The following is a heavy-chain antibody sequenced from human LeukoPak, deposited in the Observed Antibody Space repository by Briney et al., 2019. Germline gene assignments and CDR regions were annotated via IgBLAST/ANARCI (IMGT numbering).Heavy chain of an antibody. J-gene: IGHJ4*02. CDR2: INYWGHT. CDR3: APTYSYTGGGYDY. D-gene: IGHD5-18*01. V-gene: IGHV4-39*01. Sequence: PSETLSLTCTVSGGSISGSNYHWGWIRQPPGKGLEWIGSINYWGHTYYNPSLESRVTISVDTPKNQFSLKVSSVTAADTALYYCAPTYSYTGGGYDYWGQGTLVTVSS. CDR1: GGSISGSNYH.